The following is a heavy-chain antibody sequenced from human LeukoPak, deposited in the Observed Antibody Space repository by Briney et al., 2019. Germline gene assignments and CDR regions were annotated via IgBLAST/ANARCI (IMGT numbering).Heavy chain of an antibody. CDR2: IKSKSDGGTT. V-gene: IGHV3-15*01. J-gene: IGHJ3*02. CDR3: TTAPRGYCSGGSCSYAFDI. CDR1: TFTFSNAW. D-gene: IGHD2-15*01. Sequence: GGSLRLSCAASTFTFSNAWMSCVRQAPGKGLEGGVRIKSKSDGGTTDYAAPVKGRFTISRDDSKNTLYLQMNSLKTEDTAVYYCTTAPRGYCSGGSCSYAFDIWGQGTMVTVSS.